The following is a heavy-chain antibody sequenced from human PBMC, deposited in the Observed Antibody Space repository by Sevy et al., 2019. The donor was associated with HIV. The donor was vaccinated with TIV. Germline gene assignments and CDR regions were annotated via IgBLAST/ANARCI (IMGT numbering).Heavy chain of an antibody. CDR2: ISSGSSYI. CDR1: GFTFSTYT. V-gene: IGHV3-21*01. D-gene: IGHD2-2*01. CDR3: ARDGGCTSTSCLLYFDY. J-gene: IGHJ4*02. Sequence: GGSLRLSCAASGFTFSTYTMNWVRQAPGKGLEWVSSISSGSSYIYYADSVKGRFTISRNNAKKSLYLQMNSLRAEDTAIYYCARDGGCTSTSCLLYFDYWGQGTPVTVSS.